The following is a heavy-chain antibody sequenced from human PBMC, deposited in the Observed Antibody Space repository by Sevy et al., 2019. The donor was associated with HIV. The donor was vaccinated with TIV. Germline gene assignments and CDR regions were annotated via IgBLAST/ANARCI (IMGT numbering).Heavy chain of an antibody. CDR1: GFTFSSYS. V-gene: IGHV3-21*01. CDR3: ARDRGSTSHYYYYGVDV. CDR2: ISSSSSYI. D-gene: IGHD2-2*01. Sequence: GGSLRLSCAASGFTFSSYSMNWVRQAPGKGLEWVSSISSSSSYIYYADSVKGRFTISRDNAKNSLYLQMNSLRAEDKAVYYCARDRGSTSHYYYYGVDVWGQGTTVTVSS. J-gene: IGHJ6*02.